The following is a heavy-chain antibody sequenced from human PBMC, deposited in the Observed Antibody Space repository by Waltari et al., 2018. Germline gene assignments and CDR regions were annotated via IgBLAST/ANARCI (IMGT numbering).Heavy chain of an antibody. Sequence: VQLVQSGAEVKKPGSSVQVSCKASGFTFSSYGMPWVRQAPGKGLEWVAVIWYDGSNKYYADSVKGRFTISRDNSKNTLYLQMNSLRAEDTAVYYCAREGSGSYFGNDYWGQGTLVTVSS. CDR1: GFTFSSYG. D-gene: IGHD1-26*01. CDR2: IWYDGSNK. J-gene: IGHJ4*02. CDR3: AREGSGSYFGNDY. V-gene: IGHV3-33*01.